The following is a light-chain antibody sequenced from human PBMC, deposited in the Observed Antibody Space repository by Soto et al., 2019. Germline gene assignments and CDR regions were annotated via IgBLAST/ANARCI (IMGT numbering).Light chain of an antibody. Sequence: DIQMTXXPXXXXASVGDRVTXTCRAXQSIRSWLAWYQQNRGTAPKLLISKASTLESGVPSRFSGSRSGTEFTITVSSLQPDDFTTYYCQQYNDSFPYTFGQGTKLEIK. V-gene: IGKV1-5*03. CDR3: QQYNDSFPYT. CDR1: QSIRSW. CDR2: KAS. J-gene: IGKJ2*01.